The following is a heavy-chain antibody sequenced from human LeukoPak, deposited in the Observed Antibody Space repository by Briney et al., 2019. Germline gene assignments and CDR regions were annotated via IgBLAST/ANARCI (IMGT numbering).Heavy chain of an antibody. CDR1: GFTFSSYG. CDR3: AKQSSRRELLLDY. J-gene: IGHJ4*02. V-gene: IGHV3-30*18. D-gene: IGHD1-26*01. CDR2: IAFDGSDK. Sequence: GGSLRLSCAASGFTFSSYGMHWVRQAPGKGLEWVAVIAFDGSDKNYADSVKGRFTISRDNSKNTLYLQMNSLRAEDTAVYYCAKQSSRRELLLDYWGQGTLVTVSS.